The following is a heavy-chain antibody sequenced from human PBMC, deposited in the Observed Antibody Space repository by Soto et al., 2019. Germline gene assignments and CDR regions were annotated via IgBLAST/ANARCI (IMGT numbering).Heavy chain of an antibody. J-gene: IGHJ6*02. CDR1: GYTFTSYY. D-gene: IGHD3-3*01. CDR2: INPSGGST. Sequence: AASVKVSFKASGYTFTSYYMHWLRQAPGQGLEWMGIINPSGGSTSYAQKFQGRVTMTRDTSTSTVYMELSSLRSEDTAVYYCARAHIRFLEWLSTGANYYYGMDVWGQGTTVTVSS. V-gene: IGHV1-46*01. CDR3: ARAHIRFLEWLSTGANYYYGMDV.